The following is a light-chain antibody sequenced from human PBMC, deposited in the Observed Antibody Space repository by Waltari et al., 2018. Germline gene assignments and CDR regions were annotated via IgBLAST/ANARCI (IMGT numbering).Light chain of an antibody. Sequence: DIVMTQSPDSLAVSLGSRATINCNSGQSIFFNSNDKNYLDWYQHQPGQPPKPLIYWASTRPSGVPDRFSVSGCGTDFTLTISCLQDEDVAVYFCKKYYRRRTFGEGTRGEVK. V-gene: IGKV4-1*01. CDR3: KKYYRRRT. J-gene: IGKJ1*01. CDR1: QSIFFNSNDKNY. CDR2: WAS.